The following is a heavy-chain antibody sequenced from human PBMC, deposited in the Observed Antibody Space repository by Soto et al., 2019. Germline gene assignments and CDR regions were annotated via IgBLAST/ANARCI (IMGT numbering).Heavy chain of an antibody. J-gene: IGHJ6*02. CDR2: IKSKTDGGTT. CDR1: GFTFSNAW. Sequence: GGSLRLSCAASGFTFSNAWMSWVRQAPGKGLEWVGRIKSKTDGGTTDYAAPVKGRFTISRDDSKNTLYLQMNSLKTEDTAMYYCTTGYSSGWYYYYGMDVWGQGTTVTVSS. CDR3: TTGYSSGWYYYYGMDV. V-gene: IGHV3-15*01. D-gene: IGHD6-19*01.